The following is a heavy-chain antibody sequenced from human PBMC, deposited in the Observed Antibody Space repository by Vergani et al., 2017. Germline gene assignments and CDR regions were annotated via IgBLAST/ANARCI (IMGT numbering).Heavy chain of an antibody. CDR2: ISSSSSTI. CDR3: AREGRSTSWMGYYYYMDV. J-gene: IGHJ6*03. Sequence: EVQLVESGGGLVQPGGSLRLSCAASGFTFSTYSMNWVRQAPGKGLEWVSYISSSSSTIYYANSVKGLFTISRDNAKNSLYLQMNSLRAEDTAVYYCAREGRSTSWMGYYYYMDVWGKGTTVTVSS. CDR1: GFTFSTYS. D-gene: IGHD2-2*01. V-gene: IGHV3-48*01.